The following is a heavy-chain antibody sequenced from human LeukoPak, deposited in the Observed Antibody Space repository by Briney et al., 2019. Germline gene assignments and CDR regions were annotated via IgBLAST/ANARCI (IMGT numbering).Heavy chain of an antibody. J-gene: IGHJ6*03. CDR3: ARDSAEDSSSWFGGGSYYYYYMDV. D-gene: IGHD6-13*01. CDR2: IYTSGST. Sequence: PSETLSLTCTVSGGSISSGSYYWSWIRQPAGKGLEWIGRIYTSGSTNYNPSLKSRVTISVDTSKNQFSLKLSSVTAADTAVYYCARDSAEDSSSWFGGGSYYYYYMDVWGKGTTVTISS. V-gene: IGHV4-61*02. CDR1: GGSISSGSYY.